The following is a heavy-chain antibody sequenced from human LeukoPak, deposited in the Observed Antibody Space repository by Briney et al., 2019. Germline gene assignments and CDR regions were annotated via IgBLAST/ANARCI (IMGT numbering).Heavy chain of an antibody. J-gene: IGHJ5*02. CDR3: AKMAVAGSHNWFDP. Sequence: PGGSLRLSCAASGFTFSSYVMSWVRQAPGKGLEWVSGISGSGGSTYYADSVKGRFTISRDNSKNTVNLQMNSLRVEDTAVYYCAKMAVAGSHNWFDPGAREPWSPSPQ. D-gene: IGHD6-19*01. CDR2: ISGSGGST. V-gene: IGHV3-23*01. CDR1: GFTFSSYV.